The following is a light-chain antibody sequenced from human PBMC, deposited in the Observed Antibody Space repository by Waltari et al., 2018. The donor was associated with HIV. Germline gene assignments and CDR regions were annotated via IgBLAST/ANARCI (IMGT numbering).Light chain of an antibody. Sequence: QSELTQPPSASGTPGQRVTISCSGSNSSIGTNTVNWYQHLPGTAPKLLIFNTNQRPSGFPARFSGSKAGTSASLAISGLQSEDEADYLCAVWDDSLNGLWVFGGGTKVTVL. V-gene: IGLV1-44*01. J-gene: IGLJ3*02. CDR2: NTN. CDR1: NSSIGTNT. CDR3: AVWDDSLNGLWV.